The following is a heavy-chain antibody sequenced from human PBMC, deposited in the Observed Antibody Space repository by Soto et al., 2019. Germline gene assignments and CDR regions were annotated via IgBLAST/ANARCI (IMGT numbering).Heavy chain of an antibody. D-gene: IGHD6-13*01. CDR1: GGSISNYY. J-gene: IGHJ5*02. CDR3: ARDRIAAAGTGYNWFDP. Sequence: PSETLSLTCTVSGGSISNYYWTWIRQPPGKGLEWIGYIYYSGSTYYNPSLKSRVTISVDTSKNQFSLKLSSVTAADTAVYYCARDRIAAAGTGYNWFDPWGQGTLVTVSS. V-gene: IGHV4-59*12. CDR2: IYYSGST.